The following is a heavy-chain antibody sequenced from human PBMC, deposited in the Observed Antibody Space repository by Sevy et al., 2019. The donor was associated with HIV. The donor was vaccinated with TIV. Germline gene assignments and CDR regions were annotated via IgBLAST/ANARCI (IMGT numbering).Heavy chain of an antibody. D-gene: IGHD6-13*01. Sequence: SETLSLTYTVSGGSISNYFWSWIRQPPGKGLEWIGYIYYSGSTNYNPSLKSRITISVDTSKNQFSLKLSSVTAADTAVYYCARESIGAVGDFDYWGQGTLVTVSS. CDR3: ARESIGAVGDFDY. CDR2: IYYSGST. J-gene: IGHJ4*02. CDR1: GGSISNYF. V-gene: IGHV4-59*01.